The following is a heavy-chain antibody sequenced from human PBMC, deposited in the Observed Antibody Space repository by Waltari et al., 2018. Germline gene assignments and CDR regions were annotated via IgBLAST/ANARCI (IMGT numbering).Heavy chain of an antibody. Sequence: QLQLQESGPGLVKPSATLSLTCTVSCGSISSRSYYWGWIRQPPGKGLEWIGSIYYSGSTHSNPSLKSRVTISGDTPKNQFSMKLSAVTAADTAGYYCARHGYSYGPRWFDPWGQGTLVTVSS. CDR2: IYYSGST. J-gene: IGHJ5*02. D-gene: IGHD5-18*01. V-gene: IGHV4-39*01. CDR1: CGSISSRSYY. CDR3: ARHGYSYGPRWFDP.